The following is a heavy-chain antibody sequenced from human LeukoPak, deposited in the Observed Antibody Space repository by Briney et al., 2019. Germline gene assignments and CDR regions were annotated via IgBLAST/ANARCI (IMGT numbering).Heavy chain of an antibody. Sequence: SETLSLTCTVSGDFVSSGNYYWSWIRQSPGKGLEWIGYIYHSGSTIYNPSLKSRVTMSVDTSENRFSLKVFSVTAADTAVYFCARTVATSYHFDHWGQGTLVTVSS. CDR3: ARTVATSYHFDH. D-gene: IGHD5-12*01. CDR1: GDFVSSGNYY. J-gene: IGHJ4*02. V-gene: IGHV4-61*01. CDR2: IYHSGST.